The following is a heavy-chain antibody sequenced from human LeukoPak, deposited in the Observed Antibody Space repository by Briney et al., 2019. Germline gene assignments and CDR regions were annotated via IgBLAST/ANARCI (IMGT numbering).Heavy chain of an antibody. CDR1: GFTFSSYA. V-gene: IGHV3-30-3*01. J-gene: IGHJ4*02. Sequence: GGSLRLSCAASGFTFSSYAMHWVRQAPGKGLEWVAVISYDGSNKYYADSVKGRFTISRDNSKNTLYLQMNSLRAEDTAVYYCARADYGDHYFDYWGQGTPVTVSS. CDR3: ARADYGDHYFDY. CDR2: ISYDGSNK. D-gene: IGHD4-17*01.